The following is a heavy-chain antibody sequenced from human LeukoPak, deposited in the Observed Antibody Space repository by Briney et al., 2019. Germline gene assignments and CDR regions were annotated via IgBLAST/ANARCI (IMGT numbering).Heavy chain of an antibody. J-gene: IGHJ3*02. CDR2: IYYSGST. CDR3: ARDDYDFSNDAFDI. CDR1: GGSISSYY. D-gene: IGHD3-3*01. Sequence: PSETLSLTCTVSGGSISSYYWSWIRQPPGKGLEWIGYIYYSGSTNYNPSLKSRVTISVDRSKNQFSLELSSVTAADTAVYYCARDDYDFSNDAFDIWGQGTMVTVSS. V-gene: IGHV4-59*12.